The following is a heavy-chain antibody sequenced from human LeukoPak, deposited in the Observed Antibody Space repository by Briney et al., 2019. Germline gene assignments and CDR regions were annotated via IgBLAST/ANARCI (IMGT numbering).Heavy chain of an antibody. CDR2: INHSGST. CDR1: GGSSSGYY. Sequence: SETLSLTCAVYGGSSSGYYWSWIRQPPGKGLEWIGEINHSGSTNYNPSLKSRVTISVDTSKNQFSLKLSSVTAADTAVYYCARGFYCSSTSCFRNWFDPWGQGTLVTVSS. CDR3: ARGFYCSSTSCFRNWFDP. V-gene: IGHV4-34*01. D-gene: IGHD2-2*01. J-gene: IGHJ5*02.